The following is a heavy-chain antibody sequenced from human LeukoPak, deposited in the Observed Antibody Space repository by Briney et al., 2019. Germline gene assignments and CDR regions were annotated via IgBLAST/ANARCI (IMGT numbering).Heavy chain of an antibody. CDR2: IYYSGST. D-gene: IGHD6-25*01. CDR1: GGSISSGGYY. J-gene: IGHJ3*02. Sequence: SETLSLTCTVSGGSISSGGYYWSWIRQHPGKGLEWIGYIYYSGSTYYNPSLKSRVTISVDTSKNQFSLKLSSVTAADAAVYYCARGVRHDAFDIWGQGTVVTVSS. V-gene: IGHV4-31*03. CDR3: ARGVRHDAFDI.